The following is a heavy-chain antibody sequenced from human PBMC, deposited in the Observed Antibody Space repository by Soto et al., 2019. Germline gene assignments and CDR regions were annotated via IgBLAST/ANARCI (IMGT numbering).Heavy chain of an antibody. J-gene: IGHJ6*03. V-gene: IGHV3-23*01. CDR1: GFTFSSYA. D-gene: IGHD4-17*01. Sequence: EVQLLESGGGLVQPGGSLRLSCAASGFTFSSYAMSWVRQAPGKGLEWVSAISGSGGSTYYADSVKGRFTISRDNSKYTLYLQMNSLKAEDTAVYYCAKPYGGEADFYYYYYMDVWRKGITVIVSS. CDR2: ISGSGGST. CDR3: AKPYGGEADFYYYYYMDV.